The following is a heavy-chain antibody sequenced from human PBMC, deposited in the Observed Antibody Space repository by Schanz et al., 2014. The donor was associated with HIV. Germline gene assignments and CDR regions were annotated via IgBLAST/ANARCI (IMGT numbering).Heavy chain of an antibody. CDR2: ISHDGSKK. CDR3: ARVEGPPTFYYYYYGSDV. D-gene: IGHD4-4*01. Sequence: QVQLVESGGGVVQPGRSLRLSCAASGFTFSNYGMHWVRQAPGKGLEWVAVISHDGSKKYYADSVQGRFTISRDNSKNTLFMQMNSLRAEDTAVYYCARVEGPPTFYYYYYGSDVWGQGTAVTVSS. J-gene: IGHJ6*02. CDR1: GFTFSNYG. V-gene: IGHV3-30*03.